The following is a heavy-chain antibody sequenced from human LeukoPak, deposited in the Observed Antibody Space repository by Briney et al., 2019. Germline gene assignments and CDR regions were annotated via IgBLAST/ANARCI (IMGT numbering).Heavy chain of an antibody. D-gene: IGHD1-26*01. Sequence: SETLSLTCAVYGGSFSGYYWSWIRQPPGKGLEWIGEINHSGSTTYNPSLKSRVTISVDTSKNQFSLKLSSVTAADTAVYYCARGICGSYYCSVHWFDPWGQGTLVTVSS. J-gene: IGHJ5*02. CDR3: ARGICGSYYCSVHWFDP. V-gene: IGHV4-34*01. CDR2: INHSGST. CDR1: GGSFSGYY.